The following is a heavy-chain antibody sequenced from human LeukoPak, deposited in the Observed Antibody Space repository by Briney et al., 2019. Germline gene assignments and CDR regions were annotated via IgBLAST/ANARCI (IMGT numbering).Heavy chain of an antibody. CDR2: IIPIFGTA. J-gene: IGHJ3*02. CDR1: GYTFTSYY. CDR3: TMVRGAYDAFDI. V-gene: IGHV1-69*05. Sequence: ASVKVSCKASGYTFTSYYMHWVRQAPGQGLEWMGRIIPIFGTANYAQKFQGRVTITTDESTSTAYMELSSLRSEDTAVYYCTMVRGAYDAFDIWGQGTMVTVSS. D-gene: IGHD3-10*01.